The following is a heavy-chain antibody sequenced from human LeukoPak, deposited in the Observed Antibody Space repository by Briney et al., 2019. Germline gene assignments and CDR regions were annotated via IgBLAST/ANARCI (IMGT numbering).Heavy chain of an antibody. CDR1: GFTFSSYS. CDR3: AKGPLIEVAGTTWDY. J-gene: IGHJ4*02. V-gene: IGHV3-23*01. CDR2: ISGSGGNT. Sequence: GGSLRLSCAASGFTFSSYSMNWVRQAPGKGLEWVSGISGSGGNTYYADSVKGRFTISRDNSKNMMDLQMNSLRAEDTAVYYCAKGPLIEVAGTTWDYWGQGTLVTVSS. D-gene: IGHD6-19*01.